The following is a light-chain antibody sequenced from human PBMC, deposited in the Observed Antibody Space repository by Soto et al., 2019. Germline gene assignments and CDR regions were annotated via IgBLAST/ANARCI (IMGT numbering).Light chain of an antibody. CDR2: GAS. J-gene: IGKJ4*01. Sequence: EIVMTQSPATLAVSPGERATLSCRASQSVSTNLAWYQQKPGQAPRILVYGASARATGIPGRFSGSGSGTEFTLTISSLQSEDFAVYYCQQYNNWPPNLTFGGGTKVEIK. CDR3: QQYNNWPPNLT. CDR1: QSVSTN. V-gene: IGKV3-15*01.